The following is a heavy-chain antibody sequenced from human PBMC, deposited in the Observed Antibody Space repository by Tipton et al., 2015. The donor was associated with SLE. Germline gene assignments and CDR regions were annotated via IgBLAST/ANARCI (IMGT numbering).Heavy chain of an antibody. CDR1: GGSISSHY. CDR3: AGDFAAGKDY. Sequence: TLSLTCTVSGGSISSHYWSWIRQPPGKGLEWIGYIYYSGSTNYNPSLKSRVTISVDTSKNQFSLKLSSVTAADTAVYYCAGDFAAGKDYWGQGTLVTVSS. D-gene: IGHD6-13*01. J-gene: IGHJ4*02. V-gene: IGHV4-59*11. CDR2: IYYSGST.